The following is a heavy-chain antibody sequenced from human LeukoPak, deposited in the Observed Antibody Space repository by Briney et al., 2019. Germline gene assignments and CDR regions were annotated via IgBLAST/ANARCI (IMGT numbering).Heavy chain of an antibody. D-gene: IGHD2-8*01. J-gene: IGHJ5*02. CDR2: IYHSGST. CDR1: GGSISSGGYY. Sequence: SQTLSLTCTVSGGSISSGGYYWSWIRQPPGKGLEWIGYIYHSGSTYYNPSLKSRVTISVDRSKNQFSLKLSSVTAADTAVYYCARPSFHGGYCTNGVCPNWFDPWGQGTLVTVSS. V-gene: IGHV4-30-2*01. CDR3: ARPSFHGGYCTNGVCPNWFDP.